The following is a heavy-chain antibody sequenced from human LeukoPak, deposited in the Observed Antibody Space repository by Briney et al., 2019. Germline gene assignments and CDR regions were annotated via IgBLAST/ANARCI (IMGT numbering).Heavy chain of an antibody. CDR1: GFTFSSYG. CDR2: ISYDGSNK. D-gene: IGHD5-12*01. V-gene: IGHV3-30*18. Sequence: GGSLRLSCAASGFTFSSYGMHWVRQAPGKGLEWVAVISYDGSNKYYADSVKGRFTISRDNSKNTLYLQMNSLRAEDTAVYYCAKDKGYEKLDYFDYWGQGTLVTVSS. J-gene: IGHJ4*02. CDR3: AKDKGYEKLDYFDY.